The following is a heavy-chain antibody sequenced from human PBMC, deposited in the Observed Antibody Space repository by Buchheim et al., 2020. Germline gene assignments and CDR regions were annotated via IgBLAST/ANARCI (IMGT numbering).Heavy chain of an antibody. V-gene: IGHV3-15*07. CDR2: IKSKTDGGTT. Sequence: EVQLVESGGGLVKPGGSLRLSCAASGFTFSNAWMNWVRQAPGKGLEWVGRIKSKTDGGTTDYAAPAKGRFTISRDDSKNTLYLQINSLKTEDTAVYYCTTDKGRRRARLPYYYGMDVWGQGTT. CDR1: GFTFSNAW. D-gene: IGHD5-18*01. CDR3: TTDKGRRRARLPYYYGMDV. J-gene: IGHJ6*02.